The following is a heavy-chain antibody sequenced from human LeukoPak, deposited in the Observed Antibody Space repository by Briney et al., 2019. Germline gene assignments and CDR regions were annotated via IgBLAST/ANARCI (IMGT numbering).Heavy chain of an antibody. Sequence: QAGGSLRLSCAASGFSFSDHWMTWVRQAPGKGLEWVANIKQDGSEKYYEDSVKGRFTIPRDNAKNSLYLQMNSLRAEDTAVYYCGRARVDYWGQGTRVTVSS. CDR1: GFSFSDHW. V-gene: IGHV3-7*04. CDR2: IKQDGSEK. CDR3: GRARVDY. J-gene: IGHJ4*02.